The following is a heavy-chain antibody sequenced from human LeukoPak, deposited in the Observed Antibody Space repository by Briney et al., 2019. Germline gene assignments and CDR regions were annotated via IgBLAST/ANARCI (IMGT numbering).Heavy chain of an antibody. Sequence: RGEPLKTSCKGSGYSFTSYWIGWVRQIPGKGLEWMGIFYPGDSDTRYSPSFEGQVTISAAKSISNAYLQWSRLKASETAMYYCARHSTEGIQLWCHVGYWGQGTLVTVSS. CDR3: ARHSTEGIQLWCHVGY. J-gene: IGHJ4*02. D-gene: IGHD5-18*01. CDR2: FYPGDSDT. V-gene: IGHV5-51*01. CDR1: GYSFTSYW.